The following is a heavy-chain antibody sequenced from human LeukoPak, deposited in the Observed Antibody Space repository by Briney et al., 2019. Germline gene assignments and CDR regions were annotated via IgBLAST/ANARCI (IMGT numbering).Heavy chain of an antibody. CDR2: INHSGST. V-gene: IGHV4-34*01. CDR3: ARPATVVTGSGFDY. Sequence: SETLSLTCAVYGGSFSGYYWSWIRQPPGKGLEWIGEINHSGSTNYNPSLKSRVTISVDTSKNQFSLKLSSVTAADTAVYYCARPATVVTGSGFDYWGQETLVTVSS. D-gene: IGHD4-17*01. J-gene: IGHJ4*02. CDR1: GGSFSGYY.